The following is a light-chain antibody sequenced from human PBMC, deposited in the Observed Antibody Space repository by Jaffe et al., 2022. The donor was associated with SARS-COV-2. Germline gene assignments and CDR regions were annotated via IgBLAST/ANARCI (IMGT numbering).Light chain of an antibody. Sequence: EIVLTQSPGTLSLSPGERATLSCRASQSISSSYLAWYQQSPGQAPRLLIYGASSRASGIPDRFSGSGSGTDFTLTISRLEPEDFAVYYCQQSGSSPYTFGQGTKLEIK. CDR2: GAS. CDR3: QQSGSSPYT. J-gene: IGKJ2*01. V-gene: IGKV3-20*01. CDR1: QSISSSY.